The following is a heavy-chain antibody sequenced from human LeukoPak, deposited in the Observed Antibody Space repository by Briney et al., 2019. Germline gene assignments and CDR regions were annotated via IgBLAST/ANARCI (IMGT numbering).Heavy chain of an antibody. V-gene: IGHV3-9*01. CDR3: AKGGSVVPAAEFDY. Sequence: PGGSLRLSCAASGFTFSSYAMSWVRQAPGKGLEWVSGISWNSGSIGYADSVKGRFTISRDNAKNSLYLQMNSLRAEDTALYYCAKGGSVVPAAEFDYWGQGTLVTVSS. CDR2: ISWNSGSI. CDR1: GFTFSSYA. D-gene: IGHD2-2*01. J-gene: IGHJ4*02.